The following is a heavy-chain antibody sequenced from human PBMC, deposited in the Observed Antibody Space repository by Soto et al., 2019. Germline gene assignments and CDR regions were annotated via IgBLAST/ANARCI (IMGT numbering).Heavy chain of an antibody. CDR1: GGSISSYY. CDR3: ARGGGYDSRTFDY. V-gene: IGHV4-59*01. Sequence: SETLSLTCTVSGGSISSYYWSWIRQPPGKGLEWIGYIYYSGSTNYNPSLKSRVTISVDTSKNQFSLKLSSVTAADTAVYYCARGGGYDSRTFDYWGQGTLVTVSS. J-gene: IGHJ4*02. D-gene: IGHD5-12*01. CDR2: IYYSGST.